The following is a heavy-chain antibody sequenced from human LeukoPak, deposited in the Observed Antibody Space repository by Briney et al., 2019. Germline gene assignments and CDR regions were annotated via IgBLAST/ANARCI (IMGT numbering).Heavy chain of an antibody. Sequence: SQTLSLTCTVSGGSISSGGYYWSWIRQPPGKGLEWIGYIYHSGSTYYNPSLKGRVTISVDRSKNQFSLKLSSVTAADTAVYYCARASMVYAILTLFDYWGQGTLVTVSS. CDR2: IYHSGST. J-gene: IGHJ4*02. V-gene: IGHV4-30-2*01. D-gene: IGHD2-8*01. CDR1: GGSISSGGYY. CDR3: ARASMVYAILTLFDY.